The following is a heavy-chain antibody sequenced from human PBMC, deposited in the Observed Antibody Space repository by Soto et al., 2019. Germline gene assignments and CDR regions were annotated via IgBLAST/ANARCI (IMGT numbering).Heavy chain of an antibody. CDR2: IIPLFDAT. D-gene: IGHD6-19*01. CDR3: ARDRSSSWYNGTFSVDS. J-gene: IGHJ4*02. Sequence: QVQLVQSGAEVRKPGSSVKVSCKASGGTFTTYDISWVRQAPGQGLEWMGGIIPLFDATKYAQKFQVRVTITADKSTGTAYSEVRCLRSEGTAMDYCARDRSSSWYNGTFSVDSWAQGTLVTVSA. V-gene: IGHV1-69*06. CDR1: GGTFTTYD.